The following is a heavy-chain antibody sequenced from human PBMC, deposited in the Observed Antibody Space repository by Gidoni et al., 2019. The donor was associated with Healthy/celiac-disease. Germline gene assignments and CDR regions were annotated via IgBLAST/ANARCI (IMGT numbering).Heavy chain of an antibody. CDR2: FDPEDGET. D-gene: IGHD2-21*02. CDR1: GYTLTALS. Sequence: QVQLVQSGAEVKKPGASVKVSCKVSGYTLTALSMHWVRQAPGKGLEWMGGFDPEDGETIYAQKFQGRVTMTEDTSTDTAYMELSSLRSEDTAVYYCATVGSGAYCGGDCSSRGAFDIWGQGTMVTVSS. V-gene: IGHV1-24*01. J-gene: IGHJ3*02. CDR3: ATVGSGAYCGGDCSSRGAFDI.